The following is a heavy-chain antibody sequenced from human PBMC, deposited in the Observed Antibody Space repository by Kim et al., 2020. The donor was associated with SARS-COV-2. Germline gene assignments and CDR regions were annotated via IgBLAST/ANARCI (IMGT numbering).Heavy chain of an antibody. CDR1: GGSISSSSYY. J-gene: IGHJ6*04. CDR3: ARVPFITMRVVAQGNNYSRAV. D-gene: IGHD3-22*01. V-gene: IGHV4-39*01. Sequence: SETLSLTCTVSGGSISSSSYYWGWIRQPPGKGLEWIGSIYYSGSTYYNPSLKSRVTISVDTSKNQFSLKLSSVTAADTAVYYCARVPFITMRVVAQGNNYSRAVCGEGTTVSASS. CDR2: IYYSGST.